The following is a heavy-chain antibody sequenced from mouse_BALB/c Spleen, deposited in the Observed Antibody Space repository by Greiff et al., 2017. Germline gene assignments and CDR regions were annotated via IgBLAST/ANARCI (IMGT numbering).Heavy chain of an antibody. V-gene: IGHV8-12*01. CDR1: GFSLSTSGMG. J-gene: IGHJ2*01. CDR3: ARREGFDGYYYFDY. Sequence: QVTLKVSGPGILQPSQTLSLTCSFSGFSLSTSGMGVSWIRQPSGKGLEWLAHIYWDDDKRYNPSLKSRLTISKDTSSNQLFLKITSVDTADTATYDCARREGFDGYYYFDYWGQGTTLTVSS. D-gene: IGHD2-3*01. CDR2: IYWDDDK.